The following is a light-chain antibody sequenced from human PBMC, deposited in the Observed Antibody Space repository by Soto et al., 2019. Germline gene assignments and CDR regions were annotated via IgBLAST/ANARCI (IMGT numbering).Light chain of an antibody. J-gene: IGLJ3*02. CDR3: QTWGTGIRV. CDR1: SGHSSYA. Sequence: QTVVTQSPSASASLGASVRLSCTLSSGHSSYAIAWHQQQPERGPRYLMSLNNDGSHSKGDGVPDRFSGSSSGAERYLTISSLQSEDEADYYCQTWGTGIRVFGGGTKVTVL. CDR2: LNNDGSH. V-gene: IGLV4-69*01.